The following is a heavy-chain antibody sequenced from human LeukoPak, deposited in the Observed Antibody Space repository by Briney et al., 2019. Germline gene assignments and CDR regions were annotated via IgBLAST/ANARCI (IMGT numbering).Heavy chain of an antibody. V-gene: IGHV3-74*01. CDR1: GFTLSSYW. CDR2: MNNDGSST. J-gene: IGHJ4*02. D-gene: IGHD4/OR15-4a*01. Sequence: GGSLRLSCAASGFTLSSYWMHWVRQAPGKGLEWVSRMNNDGSSTRYVDSVKGRFSISRDSAKNTLYLQMNSLRAEDTAVYYCARDPNYRIDYWGQGTLVTVSS. CDR3: ARDPNYRIDY.